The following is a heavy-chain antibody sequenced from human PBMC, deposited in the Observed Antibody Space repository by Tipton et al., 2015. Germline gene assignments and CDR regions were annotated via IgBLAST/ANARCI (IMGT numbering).Heavy chain of an antibody. CDR3: ARDCVGCLVWQFDPYGFDV. V-gene: IGHV1-69*06. Sequence: QVQLVQSGAEVKKPGSSVKVSCKASGGTLITYGVSWVRQAPGRGPEWLGGIIPISHAAAYAQTFQGRVTINADTSTNTVYMELTSLTSEDTAVYYCARDCVGCLVWQFDPYGFDVWGQGTTVTVSS. CDR2: IIPISHAA. CDR1: GGTLITYG. J-gene: IGHJ6*02. D-gene: IGHD2-8*01.